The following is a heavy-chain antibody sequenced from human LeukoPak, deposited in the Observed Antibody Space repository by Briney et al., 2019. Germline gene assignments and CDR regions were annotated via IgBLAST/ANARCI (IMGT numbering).Heavy chain of an antibody. CDR3: ARGAFNYYDTIGYSNDAFDI. V-gene: IGHV4-31*03. Sequence: SETLPLTCPVSGDSISSGGHYWSWIRQHPGKGLEWIAYISYSGSTYYNPSLKSRIIISVDTSKNRFSLKLSSVTAADTAVYFCARGAFNYYDTIGYSNDAFDIWGQGTMVTVSS. CDR1: GDSISSGGHY. J-gene: IGHJ3*02. D-gene: IGHD3-22*01. CDR2: ISYSGST.